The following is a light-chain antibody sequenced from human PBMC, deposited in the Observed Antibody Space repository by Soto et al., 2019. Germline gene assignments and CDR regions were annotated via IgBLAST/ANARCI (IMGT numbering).Light chain of an antibody. V-gene: IGKV1-39*01. CDR1: QSISTY. CDR2: AAS. J-gene: IGKJ4*01. CDR3: QQTYSTLSLT. Sequence: DIQMTQSPSYLSASVGDRVTIACRASQSISTYLNWYQQKPGKAPKLLIYAASSLQSGVPSRFSGSGSGPDFTLAISSLQPEDFATYYCQQTYSTLSLTFGGGPKVQIK.